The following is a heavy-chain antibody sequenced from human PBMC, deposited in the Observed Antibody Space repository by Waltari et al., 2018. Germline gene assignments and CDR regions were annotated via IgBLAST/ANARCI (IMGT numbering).Heavy chain of an antibody. CDR2: ISYDGSNK. CDR3: AKDKSDYFDY. Sequence: QVQLVESGGGVVQPGRSLRLSCSASGFTFSSIGMPWVRQAPGKGLEWVAVISYDGSNKYYADTVKGRFTISRDNSKNTLYLQMNSLRAEDTAVYYCAKDKSDYFDYWGQGTLVTVSS. V-gene: IGHV3-30*18. J-gene: IGHJ4*02. CDR1: GFTFSSIG.